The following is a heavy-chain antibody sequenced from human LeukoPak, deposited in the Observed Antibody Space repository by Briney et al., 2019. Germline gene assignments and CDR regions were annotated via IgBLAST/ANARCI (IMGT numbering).Heavy chain of an antibody. Sequence: ASVKVSCKASGYTFTGYYMHWVRQAPGQGLEWMGWINPNSGGTNYAQKFQGRVTTTRDTSISTAYMELSRLRSDDTAVYYCARAPRPSITIFGVVIQTPLDYWGQGTLVTVSS. V-gene: IGHV1-2*02. CDR3: ARAPRPSITIFGVVIQTPLDY. CDR2: INPNSGGT. D-gene: IGHD3-3*01. J-gene: IGHJ4*02. CDR1: GYTFTGYY.